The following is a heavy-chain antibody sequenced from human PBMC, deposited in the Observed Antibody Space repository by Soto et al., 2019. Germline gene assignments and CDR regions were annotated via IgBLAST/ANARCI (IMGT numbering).Heavy chain of an antibody. CDR2: INPSGCST. J-gene: IGHJ6*02. Sequence: ASVKFSCKASGYTFTSYYMHWVRQAPGQGLEWMGIINPSGCSTSYAQKFQGRVTMTRDTSTSTVYMELSSLRSEDTAVYYCARGGLQDYYYYGMDVWGQGPTVTVSS. V-gene: IGHV1-46*01. D-gene: IGHD4-4*01. CDR1: GYTFTSYY. CDR3: ARGGLQDYYYYGMDV.